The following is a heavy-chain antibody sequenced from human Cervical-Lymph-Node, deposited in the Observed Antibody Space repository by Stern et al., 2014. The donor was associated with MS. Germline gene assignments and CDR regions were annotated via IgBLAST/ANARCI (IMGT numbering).Heavy chain of an antibody. J-gene: IGHJ4*02. CDR1: GFSFSNYA. D-gene: IGHD1-26*01. V-gene: IGHV3-23*04. CDR2: FSGGDVSP. Sequence: EVQLVESGGGLVQPGGSLRLSCAASGFSFSNYAMSWVRQAPGKGLEWVSSFSGGDVSPNYAQSVQGRVTTSRDKSNNHLYLQINSLTSEDTAVYYCAKDRSGADYVFDHWGQGTLVTVSS. CDR3: AKDRSGADYVFDH.